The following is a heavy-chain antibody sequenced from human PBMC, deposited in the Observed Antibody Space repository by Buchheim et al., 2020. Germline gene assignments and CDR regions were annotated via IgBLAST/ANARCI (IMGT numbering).Heavy chain of an antibody. CDR1: GASINSGGYY. V-gene: IGHV4-39*07. Sequence: HLQGSGPGLVRPSETLSLTCTVSGASINSGGYYWDWVRQPPGKGLGWVGHIYSGGSTYFNPSLKSLVTISFDASNNQISLMLTSVTAADTGTYYCARGSYQTGWRGFSYYSMDVWGQGT. CDR3: ARGSYQTGWRGFSYYSMDV. D-gene: IGHD6-19*01. J-gene: IGHJ6*02. CDR2: IYSGGST.